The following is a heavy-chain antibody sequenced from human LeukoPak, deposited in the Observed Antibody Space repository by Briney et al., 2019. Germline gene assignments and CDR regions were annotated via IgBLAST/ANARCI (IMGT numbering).Heavy chain of an antibody. Sequence: PSETLSLTCTVSGGSISSYYWSWNRQPPGKGLEWIGYIYYSGSTNYNPSLKSRVTISVDTSKNQFSLKLSSVTAADTAVYYCARDNGSSEWAWFDPWGQGTLVTVSS. J-gene: IGHJ5*02. CDR1: GGSISSYY. CDR2: IYYSGST. V-gene: IGHV4-59*01. D-gene: IGHD6-13*01. CDR3: ARDNGSSEWAWFDP.